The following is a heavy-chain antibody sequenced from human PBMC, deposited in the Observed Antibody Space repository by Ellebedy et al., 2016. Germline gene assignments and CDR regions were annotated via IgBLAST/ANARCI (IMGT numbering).Heavy chain of an antibody. V-gene: IGHV3-9*01. CDR3: AKVGLSSSWANWFDP. D-gene: IGHD6-13*01. J-gene: IGHJ5*02. Sequence: SLKISCAASGFTFDDYAMHWVRQAPGKGLEWVSGISWNSGSIGYADSVKGRFTISRDNAKNSLYLQMNSLRAEDTALYYCAKVGLSSSWANWFDPWGQGTLVTVSS. CDR2: ISWNSGSI. CDR1: GFTFDDYA.